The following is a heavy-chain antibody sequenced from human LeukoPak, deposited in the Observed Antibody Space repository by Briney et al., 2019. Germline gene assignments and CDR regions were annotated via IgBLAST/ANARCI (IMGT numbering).Heavy chain of an antibody. CDR2: IYYSGTT. CDR1: GDSINKYF. J-gene: IGHJ4*02. CDR3: ARERHDLWSAYHLDY. Sequence: PSETLSLTCTVSGDSINKYFWSWIRQPPGKGLQWSGYIYYSGTTNYNPSLKSRVAMSIDTSKTQFSLNLTSVSAADTAIYYFARERHDLWSAYHLDYWGQGTLVTVSS. V-gene: IGHV4-59*01. D-gene: IGHD3-3*01.